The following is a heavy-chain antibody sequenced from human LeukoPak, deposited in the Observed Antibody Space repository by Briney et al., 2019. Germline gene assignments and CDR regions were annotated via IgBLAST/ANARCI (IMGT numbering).Heavy chain of an antibody. V-gene: IGHV4-39*07. Sequence: PSETLSLTCTVSGGSISTSGYFWGWIRQPPGKGLEWIGSISYSGSTYYNPSLKSRLTISVDMSKNQFSLKLNSVTAADTAVYYCARGLNYAFDYWGQGPLVTVSS. J-gene: IGHJ4*02. CDR2: ISYSGST. D-gene: IGHD4-11*01. CDR1: GGSISTSGYF. CDR3: ARGLNYAFDY.